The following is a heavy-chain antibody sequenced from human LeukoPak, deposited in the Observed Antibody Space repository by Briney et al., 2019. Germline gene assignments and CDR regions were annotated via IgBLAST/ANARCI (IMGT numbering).Heavy chain of an antibody. CDR3: ARHLSTSQASDGGY. V-gene: IGHV4-39*01. D-gene: IGHD2-2*01. CDR2: IYYSGST. Sequence: SETLSLTCTVSGGSISSSSYYWGWIRQPPGKELEWIGSIYYSGSTYYNPSLKSRVTISVDTSKNQFSLKLSSVTAADTAVYYCARHLSTSQASDGGYWGQGTLVTVSS. CDR1: GGSISSSSYY. J-gene: IGHJ4*02.